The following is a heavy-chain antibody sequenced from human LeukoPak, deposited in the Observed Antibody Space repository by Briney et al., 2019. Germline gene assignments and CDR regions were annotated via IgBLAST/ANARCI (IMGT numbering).Heavy chain of an antibody. CDR1: GGSLSNYY. Sequence: SETLSLTCTVFGGSLSNYYWVWVRQPPGKGLEWIGLIYSSGSIKYNPSLKSRLTISLDTSKNQISLKLTSVTAADTAIYYCARQFEFWGQGTLVTVSS. CDR2: IYSSGSI. CDR3: ARQFEF. J-gene: IGHJ4*02. V-gene: IGHV4-59*08.